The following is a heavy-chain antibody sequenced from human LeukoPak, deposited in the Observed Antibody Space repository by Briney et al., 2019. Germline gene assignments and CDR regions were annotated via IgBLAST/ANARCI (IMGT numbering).Heavy chain of an antibody. CDR3: ASGIAARPFYYYYYMDV. CDR2: INPSGGST. V-gene: IGHV1-46*01. CDR1: GYTFTSYY. D-gene: IGHD6-6*01. Sequence: GSVKVSCKASGYTFTSYYMHWVRQAPGQGLEWMGIINPSGGSTSYAQKFQGRVTMTRDTSTSTVYMELSSLRSEDTVVYYCASGIAARPFYYYYYMDVWGKGTTVTVSS. J-gene: IGHJ6*03.